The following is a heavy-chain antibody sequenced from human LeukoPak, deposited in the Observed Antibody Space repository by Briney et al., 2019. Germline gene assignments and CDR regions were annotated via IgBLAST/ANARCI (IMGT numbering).Heavy chain of an antibody. V-gene: IGHV3-21*01. J-gene: IGHJ6*04. Sequence: GGSLRLSCAASGFTFSSYEMNWVRQAPGKGLEWVSSISSSSNYIYYADSVKGRFTISRDNAKNSLYLQMNSLRAEDTAVYYCAELGITMIGGVWGKGTTVTISS. CDR1: GFTFSSYE. D-gene: IGHD3-10*02. CDR3: AELGITMIGGV. CDR2: ISSSSNYI.